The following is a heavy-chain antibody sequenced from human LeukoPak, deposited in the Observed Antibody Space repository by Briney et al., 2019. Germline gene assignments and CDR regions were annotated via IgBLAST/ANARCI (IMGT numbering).Heavy chain of an antibody. J-gene: IGHJ4*02. V-gene: IGHV3-20*04. CDR2: INWNGGST. D-gene: IGHD7-27*01. CDR3: ARDQGNKWGFSDY. CDR1: GFTFDDYA. Sequence: PGGSLRLSCAASGFTFDDYAMSWVRQAPGKGLEWVSGINWNGGSTGYADSVKGRFTISRDNAKNSLYLQMNSLRAEDTALYYCARDQGNKWGFSDYWGQGTLVSASS.